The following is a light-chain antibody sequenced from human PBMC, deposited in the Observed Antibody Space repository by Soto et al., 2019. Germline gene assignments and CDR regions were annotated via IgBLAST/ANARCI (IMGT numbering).Light chain of an antibody. CDR2: DVS. J-gene: IGLJ1*01. CDR1: SSDVGGYNY. CDR3: SSYTSSSPYV. V-gene: IGLV2-14*01. Sequence: SELTQPASGSGAPVRAITISNTGTSSDVGGYNYVSWYQQHPGKAPKLMIYDVSNRPSGVSNRFSGSKSGNTASLTISGLQVKDEADYDCSSYTSSSPYVSGTGTKVTVL.